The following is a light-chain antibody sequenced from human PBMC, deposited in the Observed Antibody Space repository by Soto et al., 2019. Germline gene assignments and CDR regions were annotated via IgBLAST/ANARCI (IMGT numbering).Light chain of an antibody. CDR2: DIF. J-gene: IGKJ4*01. CDR1: QSVGID. V-gene: IGKV3D-15*01. CDR3: QQYDSWPLT. Sequence: EIVMTQSPATLSVSPGERATLSCRASQSVGIDLAWYQQQPRQAPSLFIYDIFTRATGVPPRISGSGSGTEFTLTISSLQAEDFAVYYCQQYDSWPLTFGGGTKVEIK.